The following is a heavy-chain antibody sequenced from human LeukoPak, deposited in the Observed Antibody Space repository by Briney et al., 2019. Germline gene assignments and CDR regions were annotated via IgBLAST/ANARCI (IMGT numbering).Heavy chain of an antibody. J-gene: IGHJ6*03. CDR3: AREGTGSYMDV. CDR2: INHAGDVA. V-gene: IGHV3-7*01. D-gene: IGHD1/OR15-1a*01. CDR1: GFSISDYW. Sequence: GGSLRLSCEVSGFSISDYWMNWVRQAPGKGLEWVANINHAGDVAHYADSVKGRFSISRDNAKNTLYLQVNSLRVEDTAVYYCAREGTGSYMDVWGKGTTVTVSS.